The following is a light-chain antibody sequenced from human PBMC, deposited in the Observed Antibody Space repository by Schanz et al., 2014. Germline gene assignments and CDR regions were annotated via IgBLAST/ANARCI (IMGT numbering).Light chain of an antibody. CDR3: QQYDTYSST. CDR2: KAS. CDR1: QSISSW. J-gene: IGKJ2*01. V-gene: IGKV1-5*03. Sequence: DIQMPQSPSTLSASVGDRVSFTCRASQSISSWLAWYQQRPGKAPNLLIYKASTLESGVPSRFSGSGSGTEFTLTISSLQPDDFATYYCQQYDTYSSTFGQGTKLEIK.